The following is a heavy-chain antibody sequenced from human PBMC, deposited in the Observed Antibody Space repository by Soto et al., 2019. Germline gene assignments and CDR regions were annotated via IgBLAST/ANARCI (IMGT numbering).Heavy chain of an antibody. Sequence: QVQLQQWGAGLLKPSETLSLTCAVYVGSFSGYSWSWIRQPPGKGLEWIGEINHRGSTHYNPSLRSRVTISVDTSKNQFSLELSSVTAADTAVYYCARGEGHWSGGSCYYFSFDIWGQGTMVTVAA. CDR1: VGSFSGYS. J-gene: IGHJ3*02. D-gene: IGHD2-15*01. CDR2: INHRGST. V-gene: IGHV4-34*01. CDR3: ARGEGHWSGGSCYYFSFDI.